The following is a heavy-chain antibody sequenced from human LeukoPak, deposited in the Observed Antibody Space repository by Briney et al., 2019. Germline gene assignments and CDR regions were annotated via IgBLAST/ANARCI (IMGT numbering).Heavy chain of an antibody. CDR1: GITFSKHG. V-gene: IGHV3-30*03. J-gene: IGHJ4*02. D-gene: IGHD3-3*01. CDR2: IADDGGVK. CDR3: AREATWGEWYFDH. Sequence: GGSLRLSCVASGITFSKHGMDWVRQAPGKGLEWVAVIADDGGVKQYADSVKGRFTVSRDNSKSTLYLQMNGLSVEDTAIYYCAREATWGEWYFDHWGQGTPVTVSS.